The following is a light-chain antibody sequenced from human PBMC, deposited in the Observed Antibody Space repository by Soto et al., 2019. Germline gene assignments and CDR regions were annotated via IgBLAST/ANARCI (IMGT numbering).Light chain of an antibody. J-gene: IGKJ4*01. CDR1: QRISTY. V-gene: IGKV1-17*01. CDR2: DAS. CDR3: LQHKSYPLT. Sequence: IHMTHSPASLSASVLYRVTITFLASQRISTYLNWYQQKPGKAPKFLIYDASNLQSGVPSRFSGSGSGTEFTLTISSLQPEDFATYYCLQHKSYPLTFGGGTKVDIK.